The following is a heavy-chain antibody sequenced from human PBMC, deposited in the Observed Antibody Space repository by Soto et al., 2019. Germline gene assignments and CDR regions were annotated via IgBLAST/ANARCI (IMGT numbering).Heavy chain of an antibody. CDR2: IYYSGST. J-gene: IGHJ4*02. Sequence: QVQLQESGPGLVKPSQTLSLTCTVSGGSISSGGYYWSWIRQHPGKGLEWIGYIYYSGSTYYNPSLKSRVTISVDTSKNQFSLKLSSVTAADTAVYYCARNGAYYYGSGSYYPYYFDYWGQGTLVTVSS. CDR3: ARNGAYYYGSGSYYPYYFDY. D-gene: IGHD3-10*01. CDR1: GGSISSGGYY. V-gene: IGHV4-31*03.